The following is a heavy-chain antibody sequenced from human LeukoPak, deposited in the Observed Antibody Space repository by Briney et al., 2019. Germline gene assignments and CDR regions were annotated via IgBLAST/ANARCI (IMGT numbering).Heavy chain of an antibody. D-gene: IGHD4-17*01. CDR2: MNPNSGTT. CDR3: ARGLDDYEDAFDI. J-gene: IGHJ3*02. Sequence: ASVKVSCKTFGYTFTGFYIHWVRQAPGQGLEWVGWMNPNSGTTGYAQKFQGRVTLTRDTSISTAYMELSSLRSEDTALYYCARGLDDYEDAFDIWGQGTMVTVSS. V-gene: IGHV1-8*03. CDR1: GYTFTGFY.